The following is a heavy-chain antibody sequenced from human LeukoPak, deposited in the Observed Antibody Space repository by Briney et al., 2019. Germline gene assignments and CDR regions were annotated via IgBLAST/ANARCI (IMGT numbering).Heavy chain of an antibody. CDR1: GFTVSSNY. V-gene: IGHV3-53*01. CDR2: IYSGGST. CDR3: AKEGHPFPQPAGFDY. Sequence: GGPLRLSCAASGFTVSSNYMSWVRQAPGKGLEWVSVIYSGGSTYYADSVKGRFTISRDNSKNTLYLQMNSLRAEDTAVYYCAKEGHPFPQPAGFDYWGQGTLVTVSS. J-gene: IGHJ4*02. D-gene: IGHD2-2*01.